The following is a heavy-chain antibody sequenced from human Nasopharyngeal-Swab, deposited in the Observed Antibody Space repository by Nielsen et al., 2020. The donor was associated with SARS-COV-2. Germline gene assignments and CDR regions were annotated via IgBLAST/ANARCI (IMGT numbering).Heavy chain of an antibody. J-gene: IGHJ5*02. CDR3: ARDNRFLEWLLSGSAVNWFDP. D-gene: IGHD3-3*01. CDR2: IIPIFGTA. CDR1: GGTFSSYA. Sequence: KVSCKASGGTFSSYAISWVRQAPGQGLEWMGGIIPIFGTANYAQKFQGRVTITADESTSTAYMELSSLRSEDTAVYYCARDNRFLEWLLSGSAVNWFDPWGQGTLVTVSS. V-gene: IGHV1-69*01.